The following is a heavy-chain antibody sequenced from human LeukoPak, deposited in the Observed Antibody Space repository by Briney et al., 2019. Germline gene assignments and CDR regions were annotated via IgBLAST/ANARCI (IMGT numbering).Heavy chain of an antibody. Sequence: PSETLSLTCAVYGGSFSGYYWSWIRQPPGKGLEWIGSIYYSGSTYYNPSLKSRVTISVDTSKNQFSLKLSSVTAADTAVYYCARLGIQLWLSFDYWGQGTLVTVSS. CDR3: ARLGIQLWLSFDY. J-gene: IGHJ4*02. V-gene: IGHV4-34*01. CDR2: IYYSGST. D-gene: IGHD5-18*01. CDR1: GGSFSGYY.